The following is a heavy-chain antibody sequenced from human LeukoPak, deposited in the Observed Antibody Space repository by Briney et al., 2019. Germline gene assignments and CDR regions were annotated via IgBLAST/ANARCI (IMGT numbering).Heavy chain of an antibody. D-gene: IGHD5-12*01. CDR3: ARAQWRRPDY. V-gene: IGHV3-23*01. Sequence: GGSLRLSCAASGFTFSSYAMSWVRQAPGKGLEWVSAISGSGGSTYYADSVKGRFTISRDNAKNSLYLQMNSLRIEDTAVYYCARAQWRRPDYWGQGTLVTVSS. CDR1: GFTFSSYA. J-gene: IGHJ4*02. CDR2: ISGSGGST.